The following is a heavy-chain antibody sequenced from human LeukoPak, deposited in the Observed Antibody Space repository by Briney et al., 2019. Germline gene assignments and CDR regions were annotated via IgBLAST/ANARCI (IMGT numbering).Heavy chain of an antibody. J-gene: IGHJ4*02. CDR3: ARDLGYYGSGGFDY. CDR2: ISAYNGNT. V-gene: IGHV1-18*01. CDR1: SYTFTSYG. D-gene: IGHD3-10*01. Sequence: ASVKVSCKASSYTFTSYGISWVRQAPGQGLEWMGWISAYNGNTNYAQKLQGRVTMTTDTSTSTAYMELRSLRSDDTAVYYCARDLGYYGSGGFDYWGQGTLVTVSS.